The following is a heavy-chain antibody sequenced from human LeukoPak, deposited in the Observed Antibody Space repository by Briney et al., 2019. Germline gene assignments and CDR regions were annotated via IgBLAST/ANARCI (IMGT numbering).Heavy chain of an antibody. V-gene: IGHV4-39*07. CDR2: IYYSGST. J-gene: IGHJ4*02. Sequence: PSETLSLTCTVSGGSISSSSYYWGWIRQPPGKGLEWIGSIYYSGSTYYNPSLKSRVTISVDTSKNQFSLKLSSVTAADTAVYYCARETFLELFDYWGQGTLVTVSS. D-gene: IGHD1-26*01. CDR3: ARETFLELFDY. CDR1: GGSISSSSYY.